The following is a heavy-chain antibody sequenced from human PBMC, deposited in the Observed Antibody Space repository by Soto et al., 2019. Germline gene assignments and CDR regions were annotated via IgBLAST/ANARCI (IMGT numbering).Heavy chain of an antibody. CDR1: GGSISSSSYY. Sequence: QLQLQESGPGLVKPSETLSLTCTVSGGSISSSSYYWGWIRQPPGKGLEWIGSIYYSGSTYYNPSLKSRVTISVDTSKNQFSLKLSSVTAADTAVYYCAMSCSGGSCYFDYWGQGTLVTVSS. V-gene: IGHV4-39*01. J-gene: IGHJ4*02. D-gene: IGHD2-15*01. CDR3: AMSCSGGSCYFDY. CDR2: IYYSGST.